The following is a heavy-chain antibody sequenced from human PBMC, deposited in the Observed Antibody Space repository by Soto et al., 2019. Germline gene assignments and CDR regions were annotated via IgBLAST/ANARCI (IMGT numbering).Heavy chain of an antibody. CDR3: ASKILLGY. V-gene: IGHV3-30-3*01. J-gene: IGHJ4*02. CDR2: ISDDGNRK. Sequence: PXGSLRLSCTASGVTFSNYAMHWVRQAPGKGLEWVAAISDDGNRKYYADSVKGRFTISRDNSKNTLDLQMNSLRADDTAMYYCASKILLGYWGQGTLVTVSS. CDR1: GVTFSNYA. D-gene: IGHD3-16*01.